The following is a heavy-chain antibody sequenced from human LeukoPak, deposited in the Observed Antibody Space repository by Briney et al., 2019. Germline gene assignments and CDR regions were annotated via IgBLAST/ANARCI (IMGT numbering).Heavy chain of an antibody. CDR1: GGSISNFY. D-gene: IGHD2-15*01. CDR3: ARDRGGSGGGGFYFDH. J-gene: IGHJ4*02. CDR2: IFTGGST. Sequence: SGTLSLTCTVSGGSISNFYWSWIRQPPGKGLEWIGYIFTGGSTNYNPSLKGRVTISLDTSKNQYSLKLNSVTAADTAVYFCARDRGGSGGGGFYFDHWGQGTLVTVSS. V-gene: IGHV4-59*01.